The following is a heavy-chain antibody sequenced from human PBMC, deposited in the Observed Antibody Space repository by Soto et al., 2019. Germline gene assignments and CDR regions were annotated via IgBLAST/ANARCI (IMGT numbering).Heavy chain of an antibody. Sequence: QVQLVESGGGLVKPGGSLRLSCAASGFTFSDYYMSWIRQAPGKGLEWVSYISSSSSYTNYADSVKGRFIISRDNAKNSLYLQMNSLRAEDTAVYYCARSRLAYCGGDCYSSFDYWGQGTLVTVSS. CDR1: GFTFSDYY. D-gene: IGHD2-21*02. V-gene: IGHV3-11*05. CDR2: ISSSSSYT. CDR3: ARSRLAYCGGDCYSSFDY. J-gene: IGHJ4*02.